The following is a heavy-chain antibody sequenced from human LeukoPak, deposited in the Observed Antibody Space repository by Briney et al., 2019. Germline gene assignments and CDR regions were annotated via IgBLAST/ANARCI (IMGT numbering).Heavy chain of an antibody. CDR3: ARARGDAFDI. CDR1: GGSFSGYY. CDR2: INHSGST. J-gene: IGHJ3*02. V-gene: IGHV4-34*01. Sequence: SETLSLTCAVCGGSFSGYYWSWIRQPPGKGLEWIGEINHSGSTNYNPSLKSRVTISVDTSKNQFSLKLSSVTAADTAVYYCARARGDAFDIWGQGTMVTVSS.